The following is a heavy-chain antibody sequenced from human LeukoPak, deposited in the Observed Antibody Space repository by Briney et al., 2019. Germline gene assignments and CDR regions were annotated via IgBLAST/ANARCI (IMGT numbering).Heavy chain of an antibody. Sequence: GRSLRLSCAASGFTFSNYGMHWVRQAPGKGLEWVAVISYDGGHKYYADSVKGRFTISRDNTKKTLYLQMNSLRVEDTGVFYCAKVKAAAPGPYYYGMDVWGQGTTVIVSS. V-gene: IGHV3-30*18. CDR2: ISYDGGHK. D-gene: IGHD6-13*01. CDR3: AKVKAAAPGPYYYGMDV. CDR1: GFTFSNYG. J-gene: IGHJ6*02.